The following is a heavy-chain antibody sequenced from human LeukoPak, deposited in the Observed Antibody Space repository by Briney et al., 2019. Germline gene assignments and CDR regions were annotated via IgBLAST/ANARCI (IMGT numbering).Heavy chain of an antibody. CDR3: ARGGTSGSYSGDFDF. J-gene: IGHJ4*02. CDR2: IYYSGST. D-gene: IGHD1-26*01. CDR1: GGSISSYY. Sequence: SETLSLTCTVSGGSISSYYWSWIRQPPGKGLEWIGYIYYSGSTNYNPSLKSRVTISVDTSKNQFSLKLRSATAADTAVYYCARGGTSGSYSGDFDFWGQGTLVTVSS. V-gene: IGHV4-59*01.